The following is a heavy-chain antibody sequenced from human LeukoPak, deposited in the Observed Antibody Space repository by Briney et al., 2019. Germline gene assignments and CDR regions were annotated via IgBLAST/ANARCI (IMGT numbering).Heavy chain of an antibody. D-gene: IGHD3-10*02. Sequence: PGGSLRLSCAASRFTFSSYEMNWVRQAPGKGLEWVSYISSSGSTIYYADSVTGRFTISRDNAKNSLYLQMNSLRADDTAVYYCAELGITMIGGVWGKGTTVTISS. CDR3: AELGITMIGGV. V-gene: IGHV3-48*03. J-gene: IGHJ6*04. CDR1: RFTFSSYE. CDR2: ISSSGSTI.